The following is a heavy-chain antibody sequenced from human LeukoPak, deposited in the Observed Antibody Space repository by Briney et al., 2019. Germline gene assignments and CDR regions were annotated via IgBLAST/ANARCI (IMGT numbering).Heavy chain of an antibody. V-gene: IGHV1-8*03. J-gene: IGHJ4*02. CDR2: MNPNSGYT. Sequence: ASVKVSCKASGYTFTTYDINWVRQATGQGVEWMGWMNPNSGYTGYAQKFKGRVTITRDTSISTAYMELSSLGSEDTAVYYCARVAGSIDYWGQGTLVTVSS. D-gene: IGHD6-19*01. CDR1: GYTFTTYD. CDR3: ARVAGSIDY.